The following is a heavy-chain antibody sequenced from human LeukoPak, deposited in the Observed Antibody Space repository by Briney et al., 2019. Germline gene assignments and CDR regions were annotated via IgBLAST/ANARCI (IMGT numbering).Heavy chain of an antibody. CDR1: GYTFTSYY. CDR3: ARDNSVGDNAWWFDP. Sequence: ASVKVSCKASGYTFTSYYAHWVRQAPGQGLEWMGLINPTGGSTGYAQKFQGRVTMTRDMSTSTDYMELSSLRSEDTAIYYCARDNSVGDNAWWFDPWGQGTLVTVSS. CDR2: INPTGGST. J-gene: IGHJ5*02. V-gene: IGHV1-46*01. D-gene: IGHD1-26*01.